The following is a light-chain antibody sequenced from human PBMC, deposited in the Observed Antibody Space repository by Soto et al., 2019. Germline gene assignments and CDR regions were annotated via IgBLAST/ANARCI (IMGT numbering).Light chain of an antibody. J-gene: IGKJ1*01. CDR2: GAS. V-gene: IGKV3-11*01. Sequence: EIVLTQSPGTLSLSPGERATLSCRASQSVSSYLAWYQQKVGQTPRLLIHGASTRATGIAARFSGSGSGTEFTLTISGLQSEDFAVYYCQQRSNWPRTFGQGTKVDIK. CDR1: QSVSSY. CDR3: QQRSNWPRT.